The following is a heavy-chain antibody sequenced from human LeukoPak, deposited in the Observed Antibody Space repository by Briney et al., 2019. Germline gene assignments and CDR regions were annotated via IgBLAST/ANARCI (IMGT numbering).Heavy chain of an antibody. CDR2: IKSDGSGI. D-gene: IGHD1/OR15-1a*01. CDR3: AGGNSMDV. V-gene: IGHV3-7*03. Sequence: GGSLRLSCAVSGFPFSNSWMYWVRQAPGKGLEGVANIKSDGSGISYVDSVRGRFIISRDNARNSLYLQMNSLRVEDTAVYFCAGGNSMDVWGKGTAVTVSS. J-gene: IGHJ6*04. CDR1: GFPFSNSW.